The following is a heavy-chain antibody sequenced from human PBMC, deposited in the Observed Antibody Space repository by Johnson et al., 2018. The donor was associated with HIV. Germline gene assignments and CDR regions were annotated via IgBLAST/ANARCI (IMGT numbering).Heavy chain of an antibody. CDR3: ARDRPTGLIAVAGRNAFDI. Sequence: QVQLVESGGGVVQPGGSLRLSCAASGFTFNYYAMHWVRQAPGKGLEWVAVISYDGPNNNYPNSMKARFTTTGDNSKNNLYLQLSSLRAEDTAVYYCARDRPTGLIAVAGRNAFDIWGQGTMVTVSS. CDR2: ISYDGPNN. J-gene: IGHJ3*02. D-gene: IGHD6-19*01. V-gene: IGHV3-30*04. CDR1: GFTFNYYA.